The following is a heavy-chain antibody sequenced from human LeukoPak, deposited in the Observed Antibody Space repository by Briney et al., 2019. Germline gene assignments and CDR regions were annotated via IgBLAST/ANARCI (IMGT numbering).Heavy chain of an antibody. Sequence: SQTLSLTCAVSGDSVFSNSAAWNWIRQSPSRGLEWLGRTYYRSKWFNDYAVSVKSRIANNPDTSKNQFSLQLNSVIPEDTAVYYCARAAVAGSGYFDYWGQGTLVTVSS. D-gene: IGHD6-19*01. CDR3: ARAAVAGSGYFDY. CDR2: TYYRSKWFN. CDR1: GDSVFSNSAA. V-gene: IGHV6-1*01. J-gene: IGHJ4*02.